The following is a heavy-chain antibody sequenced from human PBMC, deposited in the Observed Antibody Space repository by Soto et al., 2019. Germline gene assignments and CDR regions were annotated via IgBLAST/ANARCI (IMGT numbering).Heavy chain of an antibody. Sequence: GGSLRLSCAASGFTFSDYYMSWIRQAPGKGLEWVSYITSSGSMIYYADSVKGRITISRDRNSLYLQMNSLRAEDTAVYYCATYRMGAFDYWGQGTLVTVSS. CDR3: ATYRMGAFDY. CDR1: GFTFSDYY. D-gene: IGHD2-21*01. CDR2: ITSSGSMI. J-gene: IGHJ4*02. V-gene: IGHV3-11*01.